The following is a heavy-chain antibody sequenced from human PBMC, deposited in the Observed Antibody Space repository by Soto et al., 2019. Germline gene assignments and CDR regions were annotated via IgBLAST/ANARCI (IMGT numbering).Heavy chain of an antibody. CDR2: IHHSGST. D-gene: IGHD3-3*01. Sequence: SETLSLTCTVSGYSINSGYFWAWIRQPPGKGLEWIGNIHHSGSTHYNPSLKSQVTISVDTSKNQFSLKLSSVTAADTAVYYCAKYYDFWSGYENWFDPWGQGTLVTVSS. V-gene: IGHV4-38-2*02. CDR1: GYSINSGYF. CDR3: AKYYDFWSGYENWFDP. J-gene: IGHJ5*02.